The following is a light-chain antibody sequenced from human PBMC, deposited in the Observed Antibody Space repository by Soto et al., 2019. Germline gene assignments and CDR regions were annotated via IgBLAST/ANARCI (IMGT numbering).Light chain of an antibody. CDR2: KAS. Sequence: DIQMTQSPSTLSGSVGDRVTITCRASQTISSWLAWYQQKPGKAPKLLIYKASTLKSGVPSRFSGSESGTDFTLTISSLQPEDCAIYFCQQANSSPITFGQGTRLEIK. CDR1: QTISSW. CDR3: QQANSSPIT. J-gene: IGKJ5*01. V-gene: IGKV1-5*03.